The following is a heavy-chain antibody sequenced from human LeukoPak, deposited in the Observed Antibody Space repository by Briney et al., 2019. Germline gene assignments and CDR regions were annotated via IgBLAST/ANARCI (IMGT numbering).Heavy chain of an antibody. CDR3: ARDADY. J-gene: IGHJ4*02. CDR2: ISSSSSTI. CDR1: GFTFSSYS. Sequence: GGSLRLSCAASGFTFSSYSMNWVRQAPGKGLEWVSYISSSSSTIYYADSVKGRFTISRDNSKNTLYLQMNSLRAEDTAVYYCARDADYWGQGTLVTVSS. V-gene: IGHV3-48*01.